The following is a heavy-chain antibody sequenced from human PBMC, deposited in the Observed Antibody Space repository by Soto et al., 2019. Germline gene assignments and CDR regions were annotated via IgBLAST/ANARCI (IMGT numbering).Heavy chain of an antibody. J-gene: IGHJ5*02. V-gene: IGHV6-1*01. D-gene: IGHD5-12*01. CDR3: AKGDNLGPKTGYAFDP. CDR1: GDSVSSNPAS. CDR2: TYFRSKWYN. Sequence: SQTLSLTCAISGDSVSSNPASWNWIRQSPSRGLEWLGRTYFRSKWYNDEAVSVKSRIIINPDTSNNQFSLQLNYVTPENTAVYFCAKGDNLGPKTGYAFDPWGQGIMVTVSS.